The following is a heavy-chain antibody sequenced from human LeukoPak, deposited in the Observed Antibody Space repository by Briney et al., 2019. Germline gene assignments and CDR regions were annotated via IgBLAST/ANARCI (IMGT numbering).Heavy chain of an antibody. V-gene: IGHV4-59*01. CDR3: ARACSSSPRRRDYYYYMDV. CDR2: IYYSGST. Sequence: SETLSLTCTVSGGSISSYYWRWIRQPPGKGLEWIGYIYYSGSTNYNPSLKSRVTISVDTSKNQFSLKLSSVTAADTAVYYCARACSSSPRRRDYYYYMDVWGKGTTVTVSS. J-gene: IGHJ6*03. CDR1: GGSISSYY. D-gene: IGHD6-13*01.